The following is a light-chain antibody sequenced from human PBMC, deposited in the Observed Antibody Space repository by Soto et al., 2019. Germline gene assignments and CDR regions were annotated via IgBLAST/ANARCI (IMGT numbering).Light chain of an antibody. CDR2: DVS. J-gene: IGKJ2*01. CDR1: QGISTY. Sequence: DIPMTQSPSSLSASLGDRVTISCRASQGISTYLAWYQQKPGKAPTLLISDVSRLESGVPSMFSGSGSGTEFPITLSGLQPDYFATYYCHQYNYFHTFGQGTKLEIK. CDR3: HQYNYFHT. V-gene: IGKV1-5*01.